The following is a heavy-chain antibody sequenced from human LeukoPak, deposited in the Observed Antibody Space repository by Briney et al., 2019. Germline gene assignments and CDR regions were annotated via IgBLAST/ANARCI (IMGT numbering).Heavy chain of an antibody. CDR1: GFTLSIYA. CDR2: ISGSGGNT. CDR3: AKGMSATSGYLELEY. V-gene: IGHV3-23*01. J-gene: IGHJ4*02. Sequence: GGALRLSCAASGFTLSIYAMSWGRQSQGGGVGCVSAISGSGGNTYSADSVKGRCTISRDTSKKTLFLQMNRLRAEDTAVYYCAKGMSATSGYLELEYWGQGTLVTVSS. D-gene: IGHD3-22*01.